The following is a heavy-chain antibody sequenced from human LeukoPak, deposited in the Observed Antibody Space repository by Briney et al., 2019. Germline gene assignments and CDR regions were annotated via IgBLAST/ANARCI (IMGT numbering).Heavy chain of an antibody. V-gene: IGHV4-59*01. CDR2: IYYSGST. D-gene: IGHD6-13*01. Sequence: PSETLSLTCTVSGGSISSYYWSWIRQPPGKGLEWIGYIYYSGSTNYNPSLKSRVTISVDTSKNQFSLKLSSVTAADTAVYYCARGDSSSCPDYWGQGTLVTVSS. CDR1: GGSISSYY. CDR3: ARGDSSSCPDY. J-gene: IGHJ4*02.